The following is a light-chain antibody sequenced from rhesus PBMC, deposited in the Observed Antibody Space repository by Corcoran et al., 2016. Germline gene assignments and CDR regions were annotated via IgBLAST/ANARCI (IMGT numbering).Light chain of an antibody. Sequence: QAALTPSPSVSGSPGQSVNISCTGTSSDIGGYNRVSWYQQHPGKAPKLMIYEVSKRPSGVSARFSGSKSGNTASLPISGLQAEDESDYYCSSYASSSAYIFGAGTRLTVL. CDR2: EVS. J-gene: IGLJ1*01. CDR3: SSYASSSAYI. V-gene: IGLV2-13*02. CDR1: SSDIGGYNR.